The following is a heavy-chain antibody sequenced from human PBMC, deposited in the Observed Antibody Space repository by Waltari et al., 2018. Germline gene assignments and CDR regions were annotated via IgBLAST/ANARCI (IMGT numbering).Heavy chain of an antibody. J-gene: IGHJ6*02. CDR1: GFTFSCYA. V-gene: IGHV3-23*01. CDR2: ISASGTTT. CDR3: GRYCIGGTCYLHYYGMDV. D-gene: IGHD2-15*01. Sequence: EVQVLESGGGLVQPGGSLRLSCAASGFTFSCYAMTWVRQAPGQGLEWVSAISASGTTTYYADSVKGRFTSSRDNSKNTLSLQMISLRAEDTAVYYCGRYCIGGTCYLHYYGMDVWGQGTTVTVSS.